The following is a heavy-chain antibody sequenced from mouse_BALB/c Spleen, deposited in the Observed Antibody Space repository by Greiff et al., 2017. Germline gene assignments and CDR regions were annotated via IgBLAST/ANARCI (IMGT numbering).Heavy chain of an antibody. CDR2: IDPENGNT. V-gene: IGHV14-1*02. J-gene: IGHJ4*01. D-gene: IGHD2-1*01. CDR1: GFNIKDYY. Sequence: VQLQQSGAELVRPGALVKLSCKASGFNIKDYYMHWVKQRPEQGLEWIGWIDPENGNTIYDPKFQGKASITADTSSNTAYLQLSSLTSEDTAVYYCARDGNYHAMDYWGQGTSVTVSS. CDR3: ARDGNYHAMDY.